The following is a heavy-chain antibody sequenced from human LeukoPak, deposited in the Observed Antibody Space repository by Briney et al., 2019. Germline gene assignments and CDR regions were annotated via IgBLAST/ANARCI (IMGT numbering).Heavy chain of an antibody. Sequence: GGSLRLSCGASGFTFSRYAMSWVRQAPGKGLQWVSQIDGSGGAIYYADSVRGRFTISRDNSKNTLFLEMNSLRAEDTAVYYCARGNTAMVPRDGRYYFDYWGQGTLVTVSS. J-gene: IGHJ4*02. CDR2: IDGSGGAI. V-gene: IGHV3-23*01. CDR1: GFTFSRYA. D-gene: IGHD5-18*01. CDR3: ARGNTAMVPRDGRYYFDY.